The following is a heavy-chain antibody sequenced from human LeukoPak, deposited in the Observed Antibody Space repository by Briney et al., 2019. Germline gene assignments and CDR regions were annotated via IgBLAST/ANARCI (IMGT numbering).Heavy chain of an antibody. Sequence: GESLKISCKASGYSFTTYWIGWVRQMPGKGLEWMGIIYPGDSDTRYSPSFQGQVTISADRSTSTAYLQWSSLKASDTAIFYCARHAGISGPTPDYWGQRTPVTVSS. V-gene: IGHV5-51*01. D-gene: IGHD1-20*01. CDR2: IYPGDSDT. CDR3: ARHAGISGPTPDY. J-gene: IGHJ4*02. CDR1: GYSFTTYW.